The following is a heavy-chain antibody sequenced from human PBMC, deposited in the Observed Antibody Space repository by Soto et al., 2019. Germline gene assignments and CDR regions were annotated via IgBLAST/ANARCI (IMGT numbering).Heavy chain of an antibody. CDR2: ISSSSSFR. Sequence: WSLRLSFSSSGFTFPNHNMNWVRQAPGKWLEWVSSISSSSSFRNYADSVKGRFSISRDNDKNLVYLQMDSLRAEDTAVYYCARDPPLSVLVVVATDDFWGQGTLVTVSS. D-gene: IGHD2-21*01. J-gene: IGHJ4*02. V-gene: IGHV3-21*01. CDR3: ARDPPLSVLVVVATDDF. CDR1: GFTFPNHN.